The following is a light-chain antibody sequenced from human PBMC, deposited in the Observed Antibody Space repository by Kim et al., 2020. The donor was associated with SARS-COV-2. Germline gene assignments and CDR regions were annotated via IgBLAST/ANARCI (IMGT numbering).Light chain of an antibody. CDR1: QSISSS. V-gene: IGKV1-5*01. J-gene: IGKJ1*01. Sequence: DIQMTQSPSTLSASVGDRVTVTCRASQSISSSLAWYQQKPGKAPDLLIYAASTLERGVPSRFSGTGSGTEFTLTISSLQSDDLATYCCEQYSSYSTFGQGTKVDIK. CDR3: EQYSSYST. CDR2: AAS.